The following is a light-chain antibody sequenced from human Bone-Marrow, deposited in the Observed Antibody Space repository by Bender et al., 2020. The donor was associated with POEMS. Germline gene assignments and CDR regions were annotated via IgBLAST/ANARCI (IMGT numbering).Light chain of an antibody. CDR2: EDS. Sequence: SYELTQPPSVSVSPGQTARITCSGDALPKQYAYWYQQKSGQAPVLVIYEDSKRPSGIPERFSGSSSGAMATLTISGAQMEDDADYYCYSTDSSGNHWVFGGGTKLTVL. J-gene: IGLJ2*01. CDR3: YSTDSSGNHWV. V-gene: IGLV3-10*01. CDR1: ALPKQY.